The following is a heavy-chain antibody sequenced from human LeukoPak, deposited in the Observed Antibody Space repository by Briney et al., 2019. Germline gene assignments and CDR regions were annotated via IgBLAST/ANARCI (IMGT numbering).Heavy chain of an antibody. CDR1: GLSLSSNN. CDR3: TKDLGLRRMI. Sequence: GGSLRLSCAASGLSLSSNNMHWVRQAPGGGLEWLSYISAGSGTVFSADSVKGRFSISRDNARESPFLQMNSLRVDDTAVYYCTKDLGLRRMIWGRGTLVIVSS. J-gene: IGHJ2*01. CDR2: ISAGSGTV. V-gene: IGHV3-48*04. D-gene: IGHD1-14*01.